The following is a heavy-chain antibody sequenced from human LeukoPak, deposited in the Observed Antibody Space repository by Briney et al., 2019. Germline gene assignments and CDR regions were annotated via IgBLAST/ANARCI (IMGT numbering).Heavy chain of an antibody. CDR2: INAGNGNT. V-gene: IGHV1-3*01. CDR1: GYTFTSYA. CDR3: ARAIGRGETRIAAAGWFDP. D-gene: IGHD6-13*01. J-gene: IGHJ5*02. Sequence: ASVKVSCKATGYTFTSYAMHWVRQAPGQRLEWMGWINAGNGNTKYSQKFQGRVTITRDTSASTAYMELSSLRSEDTAVYYCARAIGRGETRIAAAGWFDPWGQGTLVTVSS.